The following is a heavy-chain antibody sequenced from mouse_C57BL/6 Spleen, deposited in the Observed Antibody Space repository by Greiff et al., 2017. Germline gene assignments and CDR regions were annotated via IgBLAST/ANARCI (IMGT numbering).Heavy chain of an antibody. D-gene: IGHD2-4*01. Sequence: QVQLQQSGPELVKPGASVKISCKASGYAFSSSWMNWVKQRPGKGLEWIGRIYPGDGDTNYNGKFKGKATLTADKSSSTAYMQLRSLTSEDSAVYFCARGGDDSSFAYWGQGTLVTVSA. J-gene: IGHJ3*01. V-gene: IGHV1-82*01. CDR2: IYPGDGDT. CDR3: ARGGDDSSFAY. CDR1: GYAFSSSW.